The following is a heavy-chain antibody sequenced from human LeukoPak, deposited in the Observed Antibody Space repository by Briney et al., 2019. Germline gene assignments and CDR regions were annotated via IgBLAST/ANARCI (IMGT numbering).Heavy chain of an antibody. D-gene: IGHD1-1*01. Sequence: GGSLRLSCAASGFTFSTYAMHWVRQAPGKGLEWVAVIWYDGSNKYYADSVKGRFTISRDNSKNTLYLQMNGLRPEDTAVYYCAKPLAYKRGAFDIWGQGTMVTVSS. V-gene: IGHV3-30*02. CDR3: AKPLAYKRGAFDI. CDR2: IWYDGSNK. J-gene: IGHJ3*02. CDR1: GFTFSTYA.